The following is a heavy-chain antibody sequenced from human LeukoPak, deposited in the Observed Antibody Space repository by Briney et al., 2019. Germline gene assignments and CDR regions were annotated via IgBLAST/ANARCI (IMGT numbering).Heavy chain of an antibody. CDR1: GYTFTGYY. CDR2: INPNSGGT. D-gene: IGHD6-13*01. Sequence: ASVKVSCKASGYTFTGYYMHWVRQAPGQGREWMGWINPNSGGTNYAQKFQGRVTMTRDTSISTAYMELSRLRSDDTAVYYCARGIAAAGTTRGGNWFDPWGQGTLVTVSS. J-gene: IGHJ5*02. V-gene: IGHV1-2*02. CDR3: ARGIAAAGTTRGGNWFDP.